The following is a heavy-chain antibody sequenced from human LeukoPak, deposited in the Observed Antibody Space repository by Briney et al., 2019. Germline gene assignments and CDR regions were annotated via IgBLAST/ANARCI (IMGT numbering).Heavy chain of an antibody. CDR2: INPNSGGT. V-gene: IGHV1-2*02. CDR3: ARAIEWEPYYFDY. Sequence: GASVKVSCKASGYTFTGYYMRWVRQAPGQGLEWMGWINPNSGGTNYAQKFQGRVTMTRDTSINTAYMELSRLRSDDTAVYYCARAIEWEPYYFDYWGQGTLVTVSS. CDR1: GYTFTGYY. D-gene: IGHD1-26*01. J-gene: IGHJ4*02.